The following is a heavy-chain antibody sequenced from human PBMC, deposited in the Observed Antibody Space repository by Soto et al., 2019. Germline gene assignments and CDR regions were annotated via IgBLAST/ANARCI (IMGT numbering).Heavy chain of an antibody. V-gene: IGHV4-39*01. CDR2: IYYTGNT. CDR3: LSNTHFSSWSLFDS. J-gene: IGHJ5*01. CDR1: GASISSADYS. Sequence: SETLSLTCTVSGASISSADYSWGWIRQPPGKGLEYIGSIYYTGNTYYNSSLMSRVTISLDTSKNQFSLQLTSVTAADTAVYYCLSNTHFSSWSLFDSWGQGSLVTGSS. D-gene: IGHD6-13*01.